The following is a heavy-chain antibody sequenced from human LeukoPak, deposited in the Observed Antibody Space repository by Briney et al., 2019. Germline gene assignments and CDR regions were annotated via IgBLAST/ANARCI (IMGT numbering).Heavy chain of an antibody. V-gene: IGHV3-23*01. D-gene: IGHD2-15*01. J-gene: IGHJ3*02. Sequence: GGSLRLSCAASGFTFSSNAMIWVRQAPGKGLEWVSAISGSDGITHYSDSVKGRFTISRDNSKNTLYLQMNSRRVEDTAVYYCAKDILRWAFDIWGQGTMVTVSS. CDR1: GFTFSSNA. CDR3: AKDILRWAFDI. CDR2: ISGSDGIT.